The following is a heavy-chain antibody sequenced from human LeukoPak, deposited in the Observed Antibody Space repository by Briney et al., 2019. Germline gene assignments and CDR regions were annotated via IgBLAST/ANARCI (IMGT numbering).Heavy chain of an antibody. V-gene: IGHV3-23*01. CDR2: ISGSGGST. CDR1: GFAFSSYA. J-gene: IGHJ4*02. D-gene: IGHD1-26*01. Sequence: GSLRLSCAASGFAFSSYAMSWVRQAPGKGLEWVSAISGSGGSTYYADSVKGRFAISRDNSKNTLYLQMNSLRAEDTAVYYCANRGSLGLGYWGQGTLVTVSS. CDR3: ANRGSLGLGY.